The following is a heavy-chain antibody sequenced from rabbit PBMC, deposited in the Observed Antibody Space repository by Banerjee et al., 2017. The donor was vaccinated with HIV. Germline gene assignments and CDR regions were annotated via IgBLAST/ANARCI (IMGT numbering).Heavy chain of an antibody. D-gene: IGHD4-1*01. CDR3: ARDLAGVIGWNFDL. V-gene: IGHV1S45*01. Sequence: QEQLEESGGDLVKPEGSLTLTCTASGFSLSSGAMSWVRQAPGKGLEWIGYMYIASDTTDYASWAKGRFTISKTSSTTVALQMTSLTAADTATYFCARDLAGVIGWNFDLWGQGTLVTVS. CDR1: GFSLSSGA. CDR2: MYIASDTT. J-gene: IGHJ4*01.